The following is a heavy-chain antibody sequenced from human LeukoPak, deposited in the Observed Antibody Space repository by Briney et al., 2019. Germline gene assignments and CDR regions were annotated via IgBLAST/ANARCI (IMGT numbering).Heavy chain of an antibody. CDR1: GDSITNYY. Sequence: PSETLSLTCTVSGDSITNYYSNWIRQPAGKGLEWIGRIHTSGTTNHNPSLKSRVTMSVDTSMNQFSLKLSSVTAADTAVYYCARLGDSSSSGIDYWGQGTLVTVSS. CDR2: IHTSGTT. V-gene: IGHV4-4*07. D-gene: IGHD6-6*01. J-gene: IGHJ4*02. CDR3: ARLGDSSSSGIDY.